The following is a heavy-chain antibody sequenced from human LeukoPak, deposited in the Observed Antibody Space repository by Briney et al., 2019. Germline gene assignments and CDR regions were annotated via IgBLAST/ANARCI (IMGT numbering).Heavy chain of an antibody. V-gene: IGHV3-30-3*01. J-gene: IGHJ4*02. D-gene: IGHD1-26*01. Sequence: GGSLRLSCAASGFTFSSYAMHWVRQAPGKGLEWVAVISYDGSNKYYADSVKGRFTISRDNSKNTLYLQMNSLRAEDTAVYYCARDPARGSYADYWGQGTLVTVSS. CDR2: ISYDGSNK. CDR1: GFTFSSYA. CDR3: ARDPARGSYADY.